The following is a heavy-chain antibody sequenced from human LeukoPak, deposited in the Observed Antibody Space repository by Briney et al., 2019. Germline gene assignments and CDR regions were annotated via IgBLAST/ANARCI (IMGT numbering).Heavy chain of an antibody. CDR3: ARDWKVAVADENTDY. Sequence: GASVKVSCKASGYTFTGYYMHWVRQAPGQGLEWMGWINPNSGGTNYAQKFQGRVTMTRDTSISTAYMELSRLRSDDTAVYYCARDWKVAVADENTDYWGQGTLVTVSS. D-gene: IGHD6-19*01. V-gene: IGHV1-2*02. CDR2: INPNSGGT. J-gene: IGHJ4*02. CDR1: GYTFTGYY.